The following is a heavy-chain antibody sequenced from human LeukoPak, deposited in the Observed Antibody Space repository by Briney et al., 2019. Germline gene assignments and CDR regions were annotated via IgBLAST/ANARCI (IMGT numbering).Heavy chain of an antibody. V-gene: IGHV4-31*03. CDR2: IYYSGST. Sequence: SQTLSLTFTVSGGSISSGGYYWSWIRQHPGKGLEWIGYIYYSGSTYYNPSLKSRVTISVDTSKNQFSLKLSSVTAADTAVYYCARASGDTAMAPSLDYWGQGTLVTVSS. CDR3: ARASGDTAMAPSLDY. J-gene: IGHJ4*02. CDR1: GGSISSGGYY. D-gene: IGHD5-18*01.